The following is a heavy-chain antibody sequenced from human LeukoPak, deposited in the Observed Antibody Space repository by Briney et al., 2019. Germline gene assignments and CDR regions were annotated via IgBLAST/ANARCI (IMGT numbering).Heavy chain of an antibody. V-gene: IGHV3-21*01. CDR1: GFTFSSYS. Sequence: PGGSLRLSCAASGFTFSSYSMNWVRQAPGKGLEWVSSISSSSSYIYYADSVKGRFTISRDNAKNSLYLQMNSPRAEDTAVYYCARGPMAAAGRFDYWGQGTLVTVSS. CDR2: ISSSSSYI. J-gene: IGHJ4*02. D-gene: IGHD6-13*01. CDR3: ARGPMAAAGRFDY.